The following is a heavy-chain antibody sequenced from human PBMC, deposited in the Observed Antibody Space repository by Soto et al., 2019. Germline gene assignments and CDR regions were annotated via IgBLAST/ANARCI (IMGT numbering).Heavy chain of an antibody. CDR1: GYTFTSYG. CDR3: ARGNALDI. Sequence: GASVKVSCKASGYTFTSYGISWVRQAPGQGPEWMGGTIPILGTANYAQKFQGRVTIIADETTNTASLELTSLRSEDTAVYYCARGNALDIWGQGTTVTVSS. V-gene: IGHV1-69*13. CDR2: TIPILGTA. J-gene: IGHJ6*02.